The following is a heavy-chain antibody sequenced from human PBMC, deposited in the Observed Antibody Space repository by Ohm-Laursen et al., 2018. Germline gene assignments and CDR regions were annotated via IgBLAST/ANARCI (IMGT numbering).Heavy chain of an antibody. Sequence: SVKVSCKASGYTFTGYYMHWVRQAAGQGPEWMGWMNPNSGNTGYAQKFRDRVTMTSDTSISTAYMELYGLTSEDTAAYYCARAVRNQLVSDYWGQGTLVTVSS. V-gene: IGHV1-8*02. D-gene: IGHD1-1*01. CDR2: MNPNSGNT. CDR3: ARAVRNQLVSDY. J-gene: IGHJ4*02. CDR1: GYTFTGYY.